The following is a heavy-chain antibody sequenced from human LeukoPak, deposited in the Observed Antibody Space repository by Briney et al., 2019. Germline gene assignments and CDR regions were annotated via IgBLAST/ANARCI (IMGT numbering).Heavy chain of an antibody. CDR1: GYTFTSYG. Sequence: ASVKVSCKASGYTFTSYGISWVRQAPGQGLEWMGWISPNSGGTNYAQKFQGRVTMTRDTSISTAYMELSSLRSDDTAVYYCARGCISTTCYTSGFDYWGQGTLVTVSS. V-gene: IGHV1-2*02. CDR2: ISPNSGGT. CDR3: ARGCISTTCYTSGFDY. D-gene: IGHD2-2*02. J-gene: IGHJ4*02.